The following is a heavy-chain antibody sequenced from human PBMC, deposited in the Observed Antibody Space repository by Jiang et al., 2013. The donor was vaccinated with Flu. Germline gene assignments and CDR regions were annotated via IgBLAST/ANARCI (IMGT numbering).Heavy chain of an antibody. CDR3: AREEADYDFWTGWYYFDY. D-gene: IGHD3-3*01. CDR2: ISTYNGNT. Sequence: APGQGLEWMGWISTYNGNTNYAQKLQGRVTMTTDTSTSTAYMELRSLRSDDTAVYYCAREEADYDFWTGWYYFDYWGQGTLITVSS. J-gene: IGHJ4*02. V-gene: IGHV1-18*01.